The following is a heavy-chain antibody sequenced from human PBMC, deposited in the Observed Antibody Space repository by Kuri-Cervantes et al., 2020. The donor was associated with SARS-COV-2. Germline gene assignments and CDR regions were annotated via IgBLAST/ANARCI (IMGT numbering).Heavy chain of an antibody. CDR2: ISGSGGST. V-gene: IGHV3-23*01. D-gene: IGHD3-22*01. CDR1: GFTFSGYA. CDR3: ARRGTYYYDSSGYPNYYYYYMDV. J-gene: IGHJ6*03. Sequence: GESLKISCAASGFTFSGYAMSWVRQAPGKGLEWVSAISGSGGSTYYADSVKGRFTISRDNSKNTLYLQMNSLRAEDTAVYYCARRGTYYYDSSGYPNYYYYYMDVWGKGTTVTVSS.